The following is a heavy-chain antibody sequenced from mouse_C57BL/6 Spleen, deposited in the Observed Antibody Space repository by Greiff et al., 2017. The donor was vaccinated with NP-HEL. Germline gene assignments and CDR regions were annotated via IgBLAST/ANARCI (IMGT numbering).Heavy chain of an antibody. Sequence: EVQLQQSGPELVKPGASVKIPCKASGYTFTDYNMDWVKQSHGKSLEWIGDINPNNGGTIYNQKFKGKATLTVDKSSSTAYMELRSLTSEDTAVYYCARHSSGYVGYFDYWGQGTTLTVSS. J-gene: IGHJ2*01. D-gene: IGHD3-2*02. CDR2: INPNNGGT. V-gene: IGHV1-18*01. CDR3: ARHSSGYVGYFDY. CDR1: GYTFTDYN.